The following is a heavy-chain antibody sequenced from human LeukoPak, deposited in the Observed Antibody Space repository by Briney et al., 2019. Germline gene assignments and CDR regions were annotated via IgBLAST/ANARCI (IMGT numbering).Heavy chain of an antibody. J-gene: IGHJ4*02. D-gene: IGHD2-15*01. CDR2: ISYDGSNK. V-gene: IGHV3-30*04. Sequence: GRSLRLSCAASGFTFSSYAMHWVRQAPSKGLEWVAVISYDGSNKYYADSVKGRFTISRDNSKNTLYLQMNSLRAEDTAVYYCARDGEDIVVVVAAEAYFDYWGQGTLVTVSS. CDR3: ARDGEDIVVVVAAEAYFDY. CDR1: GFTFSSYA.